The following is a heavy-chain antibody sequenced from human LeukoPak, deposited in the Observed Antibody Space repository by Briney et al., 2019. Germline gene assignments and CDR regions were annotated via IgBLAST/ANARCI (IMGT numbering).Heavy chain of an antibody. CDR2: IYSGGST. V-gene: IGHV3-66*01. Sequence: PGGSLRLSCAASGFTVSSNYMSWVRQAPGQGLEWVSVIYSGGSTYYADSVKGRLTISRDNSKNTLYLQMNSLRAEDTAVCYCARGNPTYFDYWGQGTLVTVSS. D-gene: IGHD1-14*01. CDR1: GFTVSSNY. J-gene: IGHJ4*02. CDR3: ARGNPTYFDY.